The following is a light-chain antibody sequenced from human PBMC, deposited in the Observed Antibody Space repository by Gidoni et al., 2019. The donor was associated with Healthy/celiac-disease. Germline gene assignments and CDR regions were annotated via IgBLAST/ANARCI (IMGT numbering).Light chain of an antibody. CDR3: QSADSSGFGV. CDR1: ALPKQY. Sequence: SSELPQPPSVSVSPGQTARITCSGDALPKQYAYWYQQKPGQAPMLVIYKDSERPSGIPERFSGSSSGTTVTLTISGVQAEDEADYYCQSADSSGFGVFGGGTKLTVL. CDR2: KDS. J-gene: IGLJ2*01. V-gene: IGLV3-25*03.